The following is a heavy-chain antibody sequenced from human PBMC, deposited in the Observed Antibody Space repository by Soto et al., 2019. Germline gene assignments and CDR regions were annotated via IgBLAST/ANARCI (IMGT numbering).Heavy chain of an antibody. CDR2: INHSGST. D-gene: IGHD1-1*01. CDR1: GGSFSGYY. Sequence: QVQLQQWGAGLLKPSETLSLTCAVYGGSFSGYYWSWIRQPPGKGLEWIGEINHSGSTNYNPSLKSRVTISVDTSKHQLSLKLSSVTAADTAVYYCASGAGTTRLRYWGQGTLVTVSS. J-gene: IGHJ4*02. CDR3: ASGAGTTRLRY. V-gene: IGHV4-34*01.